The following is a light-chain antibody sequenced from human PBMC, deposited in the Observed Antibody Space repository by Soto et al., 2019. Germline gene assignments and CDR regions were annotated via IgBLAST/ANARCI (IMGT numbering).Light chain of an antibody. CDR2: ANN. CDR1: SSNIGAGND. Sequence: QSVPAQPPSVAGAPGQRVTISCTGSSSNIGAGNDVHWYQQLPGTTPRLLIYANNRRPSGVPDRFSGSRSGTSASLAITGLQTEDEADYYCQSYDGSRSVVVFGGGTKLTVL. V-gene: IGLV1-40*01. CDR3: QSYDGSRSVVV. J-gene: IGLJ2*01.